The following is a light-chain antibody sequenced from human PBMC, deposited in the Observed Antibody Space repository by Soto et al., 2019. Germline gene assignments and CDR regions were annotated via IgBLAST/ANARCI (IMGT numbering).Light chain of an antibody. CDR3: QSYDSSLSGVI. CDR1: SSNIGAGYG. J-gene: IGLJ2*01. CDR2: GDS. V-gene: IGLV1-40*01. Sequence: QAVVTQPPSVSGAPGQRVTISCTGSSSNIGAGYGVHWYIQLPGTAPKLLVYGDSNRPSGVPDRFSGSKSDTSASLAITGLHAEDEADYYCQSYDSSLSGVIFGGGTKLTVL.